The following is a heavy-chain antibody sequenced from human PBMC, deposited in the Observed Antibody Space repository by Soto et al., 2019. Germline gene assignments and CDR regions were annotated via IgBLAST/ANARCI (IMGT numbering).Heavy chain of an antibody. CDR3: AMVDVYVTPSPQDV. CDR1: GYSFTRYG. V-gene: IGHV1-18*01. J-gene: IGHJ6*02. D-gene: IGHD3-16*01. Sequence: QVQLVQSRAEVKNPGASVKVSCKASGYSFTRYGIAWARQAPGQGLEWMGWINTYNGNTTYEQNLPGTVTLTTDTSTSTAYMELTSLRSNDTAIYYCAMVDVYVTPSPQDVWGQGTTVIVSS. CDR2: INTYNGNT.